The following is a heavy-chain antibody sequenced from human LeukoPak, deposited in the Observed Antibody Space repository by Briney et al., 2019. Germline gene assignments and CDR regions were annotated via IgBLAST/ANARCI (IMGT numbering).Heavy chain of an antibody. D-gene: IGHD6-13*01. J-gene: IGHJ4*02. Sequence: TGGSLRLSCAASGFTFSTFRMYWVRQAPGKGLEWAALISDDGTNKYYADSIKGRFTISRDNSKNTVFLQMNSLRPEDTAVYYCARMIAAAGPVVYFDYWGQGTLVTVSS. CDR3: ARMIAAAGPVVYFDY. V-gene: IGHV3-30*03. CDR2: ISDDGTNK. CDR1: GFTFSTFR.